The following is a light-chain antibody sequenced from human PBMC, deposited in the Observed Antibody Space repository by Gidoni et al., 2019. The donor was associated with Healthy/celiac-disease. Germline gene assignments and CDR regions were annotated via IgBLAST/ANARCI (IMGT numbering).Light chain of an antibody. Sequence: DIQMTQSPSTLSASVGDRVTITCRARHSISSWLAWYQQKPGKAPKLLVYKASSLERRVPSRFSGSGSGTEFTLTISSLQPYDFATYYCQQYWTFGQGTKVEIK. CDR3: QQYWT. V-gene: IGKV1-5*03. CDR2: KAS. J-gene: IGKJ1*01. CDR1: HSISSW.